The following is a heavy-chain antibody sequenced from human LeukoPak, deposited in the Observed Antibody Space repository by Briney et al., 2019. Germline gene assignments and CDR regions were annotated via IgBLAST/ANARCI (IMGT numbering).Heavy chain of an antibody. Sequence: GGSLRLSCAGSGFTFRSYWMHWVRQDPGKGLVWVARINGDGSSISYADSVKGRFTISRDNAKNSLYLQMDSLRAEDTALYYCAKDISSSWFGDLCFDYWGQGTLVTVSS. CDR2: INGDGSSI. J-gene: IGHJ4*02. CDR3: AKDISSSWFGDLCFDY. CDR1: GFTFRSYW. V-gene: IGHV3-74*01. D-gene: IGHD3-10*01.